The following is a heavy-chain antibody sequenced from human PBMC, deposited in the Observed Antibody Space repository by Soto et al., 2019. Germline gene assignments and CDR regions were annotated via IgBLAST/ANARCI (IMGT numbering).Heavy chain of an antibody. CDR1: GYSFTSYY. J-gene: IGHJ4*02. D-gene: IGHD3-22*01. V-gene: IGHV1-46*01. Sequence: ASVKVSCKASGYSFTSYYMHWVRQAPGQGLEWMGIINPSGGSTSYAQKFQGRVTMTRDTSTSTVYMELSSLRSEDTAVYYCTSSISSGYYGPFDYWGQGTLVTVSS. CDR3: TSSISSGYYGPFDY. CDR2: INPSGGST.